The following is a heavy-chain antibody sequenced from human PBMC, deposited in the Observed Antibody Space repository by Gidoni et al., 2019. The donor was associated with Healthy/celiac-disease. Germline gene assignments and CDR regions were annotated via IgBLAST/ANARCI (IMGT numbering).Heavy chain of an antibody. CDR1: GFTFSSYG. J-gene: IGHJ4*02. CDR3: ARDRNPAKARRSSGCFDY. V-gene: IGHV3-33*01. CDR2: IWYDGSNK. Sequence: VQLVESGGGVVQPGRSLRLSCAASGFTFSSYGMHWVRQAPGKGLEWGAVIWYDGSNKYYADSVKGRFTISRDNSKNTLYLQMNSLRAEDTAVYYCARDRNPAKARRSSGCFDYWGQGTLVTVSS. D-gene: IGHD6-19*01.